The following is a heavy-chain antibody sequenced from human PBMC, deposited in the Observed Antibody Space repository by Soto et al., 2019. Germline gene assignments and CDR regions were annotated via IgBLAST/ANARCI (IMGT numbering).Heavy chain of an antibody. CDR2: IPYDGSNK. J-gene: IGHJ4*02. D-gene: IGHD1-26*01. CDR1: GFTFGSYA. Sequence: PGGSLRLSCAASGFTFGSYAMHWVRQAPGKGLEWVAVIPYDGSNKYYADSVKGRFTISRDNSKNTLYLQMNSLRAEDTAVYYCAKEQGATPTYYFDYWGQGTLVTVSS. V-gene: IGHV3-30-3*01. CDR3: AKEQGATPTYYFDY.